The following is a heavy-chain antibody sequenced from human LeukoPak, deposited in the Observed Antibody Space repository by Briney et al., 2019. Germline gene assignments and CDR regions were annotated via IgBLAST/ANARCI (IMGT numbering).Heavy chain of an antibody. Sequence: GGSLRLSCVASGSTFSSYWMAWVRQAPGKGLEWVANMKQDGSAKHYADSVKGRFSISRDNSKNSVYLQMDSLRAEDTALYYCARDNVGALDYWGHGTLVTVSS. CDR2: MKQDGSAK. V-gene: IGHV3-7*01. CDR3: ARDNVGALDY. CDR1: GSTFSSYW. D-gene: IGHD1-26*01. J-gene: IGHJ4*01.